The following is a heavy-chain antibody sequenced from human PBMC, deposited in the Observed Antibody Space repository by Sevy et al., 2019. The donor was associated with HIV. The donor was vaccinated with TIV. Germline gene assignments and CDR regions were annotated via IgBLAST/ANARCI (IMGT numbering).Heavy chain of an antibody. CDR1: GGTFSNYA. CDR3: ARTPLVRIPGATDLYFDN. Sequence: ASVKVSCKASGGTFSNYALSWVRQAPGQGLEWMGGIIPIFGTTNFTQTVQGRVTITPDESTRKAYMELISLRSADTAVYYCARTPLVRIPGATDLYFDNWGQGTLVTVSS. J-gene: IGHJ4*02. V-gene: IGHV1-69*13. CDR2: IIPIFGTT. D-gene: IGHD2-2*01.